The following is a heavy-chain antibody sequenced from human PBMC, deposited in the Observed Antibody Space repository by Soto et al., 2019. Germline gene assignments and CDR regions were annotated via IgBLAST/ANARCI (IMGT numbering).Heavy chain of an antibody. D-gene: IGHD3-16*01. CDR1: GGSISSYY. V-gene: IGHV4-59*01. CDR2: IYYSGST. Sequence: SETLSLTCTASGGSISSYYWSWIRQPPGKGLEWIGYIYYSGSTNYNPSLKSRVTISVDTSKNQFSLKLSSVTAADTAVYYCARVPGDDYGDYWGQGTLVTVSS. CDR3: ARVPGDDYGDY. J-gene: IGHJ4*02.